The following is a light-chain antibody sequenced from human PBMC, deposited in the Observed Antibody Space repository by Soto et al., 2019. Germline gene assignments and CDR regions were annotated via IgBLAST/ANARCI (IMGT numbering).Light chain of an antibody. CDR3: QHYNSVTWT. J-gene: IGKJ1*01. V-gene: IGKV1-5*03. Sequence: DIQMTQSPSTLSGSVGDRVTITCRASQTISSWLAWYQQKPGKAPKLLIYKASTLKSGVPSRFSGSGSGTEFTLTISSLQPDDVATYYCQHYNSVTWTVGQGTKV. CDR1: QTISSW. CDR2: KAS.